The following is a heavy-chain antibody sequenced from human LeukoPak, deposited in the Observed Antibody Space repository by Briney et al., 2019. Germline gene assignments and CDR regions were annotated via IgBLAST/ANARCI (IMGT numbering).Heavy chain of an antibody. J-gene: IGHJ6*02. D-gene: IGHD5-18*01. CDR3: AKVVRVVANSYRSYYGMDV. V-gene: IGHV3-23*01. Sequence: PGGSLRLSCAASGFTFSSYAMSWVRQAPGKGLEWVSAISGSGGSTYYADSVKGRFTISRDNSKNTLYLQMNSLRAEDTAVYYCAKVVRVVANSYRSYYGMDVWGQGTTVTVSS. CDR1: GFTFSSYA. CDR2: ISGSGGST.